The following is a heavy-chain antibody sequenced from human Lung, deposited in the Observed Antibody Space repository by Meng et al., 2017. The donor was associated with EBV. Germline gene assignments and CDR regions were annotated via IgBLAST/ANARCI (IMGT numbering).Heavy chain of an antibody. CDR1: GYTLTSYA. V-gene: IGHV1-3*01. Sequence: QGRRVQSWCEVKKPGASVKVSCKASGYTLTSYAMHWVRQAPGQRLEWMGWINAGNGNTKYSQRFQGRVTITRDTSASTAYMELSSLRSEDTTVYYCARAGYDSSGYYPQPFDYWGQGTLVTVSS. J-gene: IGHJ4*02. D-gene: IGHD3-22*01. CDR3: ARAGYDSSGYYPQPFDY. CDR2: INAGNGNT.